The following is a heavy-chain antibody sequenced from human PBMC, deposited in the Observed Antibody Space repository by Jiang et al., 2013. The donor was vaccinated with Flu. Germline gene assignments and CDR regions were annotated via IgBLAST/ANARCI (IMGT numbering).Heavy chain of an antibody. CDR3: ARCHTTGPFSWFDP. CDR1: GGSISSSSYY. V-gene: IGHV4-39*01. CDR2: IYYSGST. D-gene: IGHD4-17*01. Sequence: LLKPSETLSLTCTVSGGSISSSSYYWGWIRRPPGKGLEWIGSIYYSGSTYYNPSLKSRVTISVDTSKNQFSLKLSSVTAADTAVYYCARCHTTGPFSWFDPWGQGTLVTVSS. J-gene: IGHJ5*02.